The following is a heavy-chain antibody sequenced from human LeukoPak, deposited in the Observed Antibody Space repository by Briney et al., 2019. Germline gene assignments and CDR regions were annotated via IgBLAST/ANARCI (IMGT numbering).Heavy chain of an antibody. Sequence: SETLSLTCTISGGSISSYYWSWIRQPAGKGLEWIGRIHTTGSTNYNPSLKSRVTMSVDTSKNQFSLKLSSVTAADTAVYYCARKYCSRTSCYWDYWGQGTLVTVSS. V-gene: IGHV4-4*07. CDR1: GGSISSYY. D-gene: IGHD2-2*01. CDR3: ARKYCSRTSCYWDY. CDR2: IHTTGST. J-gene: IGHJ4*02.